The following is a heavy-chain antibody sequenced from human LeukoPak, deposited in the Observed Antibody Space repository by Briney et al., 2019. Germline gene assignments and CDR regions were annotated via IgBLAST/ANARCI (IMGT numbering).Heavy chain of an antibody. D-gene: IGHD5-12*01. Sequence: KPSETLSLTCTVSGGSISSYYWSWIRQPAGKGLEWIGRIYTSGSTNYNPSLKSRVTISVETSKNQFSLKLSSVTAADTAVYYCARSSGYSGYGAYYYYYYYMDVWGKGTTVTVSS. CDR3: ARSSGYSGYGAYYYYYYYMDV. CDR1: GGSISSYY. CDR2: IYTSGST. J-gene: IGHJ6*03. V-gene: IGHV4-4*07.